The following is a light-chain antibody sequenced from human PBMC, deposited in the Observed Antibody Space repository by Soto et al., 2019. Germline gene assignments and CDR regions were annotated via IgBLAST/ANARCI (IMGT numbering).Light chain of an antibody. V-gene: IGKV1-12*01. CDR3: QQANSSPLT. CDR2: AAS. Sequence: VHMTLSPSSLSASVGYRVTIVCQASQDISNYLNWYQQKQGKAPKLLIYAASSLQSGVPSRFSGSGYGTDFNLTISSLQTEDFATYYCQQANSSPLTFGGGTKVDIK. J-gene: IGKJ4*01. CDR1: QDISNY.